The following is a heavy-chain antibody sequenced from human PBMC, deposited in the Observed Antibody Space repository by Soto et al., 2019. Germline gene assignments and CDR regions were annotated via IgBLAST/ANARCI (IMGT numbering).Heavy chain of an antibody. V-gene: IGHV3-30*18. Sequence: PGGSLSLSCAASGFTFSSYGMHWVRQAPGKGLEWVAVISYDGSNKYYADSVKGRFTISRDNSKNTLYLQMNSLRAEDTAVYYCAKDLAVLRYSGYFDYWGQGTLVTVSS. CDR3: AKDLAVLRYSGYFDY. CDR2: ISYDGSNK. D-gene: IGHD3-9*01. J-gene: IGHJ4*02. CDR1: GFTFSSYG.